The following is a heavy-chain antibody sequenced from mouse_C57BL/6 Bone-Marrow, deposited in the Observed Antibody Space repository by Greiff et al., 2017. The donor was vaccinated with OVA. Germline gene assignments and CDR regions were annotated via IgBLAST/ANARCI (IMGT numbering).Heavy chain of an antibody. CDR1: GFNIKDDY. Sequence: EVKLVESGAELVRPGASVKLSCTASGFNIKDDYMHWVKQRPEQGLEWIGWIDPENGDTEYASKFQGKATITADTSSNTAYLQLSSLTSEDTAVYYCTIYPSYSNYPAWFAYWGQGTLVTVSA. J-gene: IGHJ3*01. D-gene: IGHD2-5*01. V-gene: IGHV14-4*01. CDR2: IDPENGDT. CDR3: TIYPSYSNYPAWFAY.